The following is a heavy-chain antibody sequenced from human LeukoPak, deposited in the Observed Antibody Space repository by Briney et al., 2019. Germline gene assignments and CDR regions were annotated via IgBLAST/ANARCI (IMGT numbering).Heavy chain of an antibody. CDR1: GFTFSSYS. CDR3: ARDRITGTSPLGY. V-gene: IGHV3-21*01. CDR2: ISSSSSYI. D-gene: IGHD1-7*01. Sequence: GGSLRLSCAASGFTFSSYSMNWVRQAPGKGLEWVSSISSSSSYIYYADSVEGRFTISRDNAKNSLYLQMNSLRAEDTAVYYCARDRITGTSPLGYWGQGTLVTVSS. J-gene: IGHJ4*02.